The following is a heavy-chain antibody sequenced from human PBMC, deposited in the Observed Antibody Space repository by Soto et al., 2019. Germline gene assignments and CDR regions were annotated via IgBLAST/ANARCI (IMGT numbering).Heavy chain of an antibody. J-gene: IGHJ4*02. CDR3: ARDGDYDFWSGYYNIWFDY. CDR2: IKQDGSEK. V-gene: IGHV3-7*01. Sequence: GGSLRLSCAASGFTFSSYWMSWVRQAPGKGLEWVANIKQDGSEKYYVDSVKGRFTISRDNAKNSLYLQMNSLRAEDTAVYYCARDGDYDFWSGYYNIWFDYWGQGTLVTVSS. CDR1: GFTFSSYW. D-gene: IGHD3-3*01.